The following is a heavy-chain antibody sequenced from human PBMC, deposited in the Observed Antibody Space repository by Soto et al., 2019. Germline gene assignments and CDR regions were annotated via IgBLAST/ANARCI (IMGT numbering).Heavy chain of an antibody. CDR1: GFTFSDYY. CDR3: ARSIAAAGLDY. Sequence: GGSLRLSCAASGFTFSDYYMSWTRQAPGKGLEWVAVIWYDGSNKYYADSVKGRFTISRDNSKNTLYLQMNSLRAEDTAVYYCARSIAAAGLDYWGQGTLVTVSS. J-gene: IGHJ4*02. D-gene: IGHD6-13*01. V-gene: IGHV3-33*08. CDR2: IWYDGSNK.